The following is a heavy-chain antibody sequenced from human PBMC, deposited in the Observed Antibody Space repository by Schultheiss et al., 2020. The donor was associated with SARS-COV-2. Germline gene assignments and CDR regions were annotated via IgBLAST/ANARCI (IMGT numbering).Heavy chain of an antibody. CDR3: AKSQPSPPMIVVVITPFDY. J-gene: IGHJ4*02. CDR2: ISGSGGST. V-gene: IGHV3-23*01. D-gene: IGHD3-22*01. CDR1: GFTFNIYG. Sequence: GGSLRLSCAASGFTFNIYGMHWVRQAPGKGLEWVSGISGSGGSTYYADSVKGRFTISRDNSKNTLYLQMNSLRAEDTAVYYCAKSQPSPPMIVVVITPFDYWGQGTLVTVSS.